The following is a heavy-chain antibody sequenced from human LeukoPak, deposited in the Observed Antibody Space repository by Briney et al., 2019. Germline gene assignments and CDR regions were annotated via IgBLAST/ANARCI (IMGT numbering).Heavy chain of an antibody. CDR1: GYTFTSYG. CDR3: ARVNQGTAVTNLNYYYYMDV. CDR2: ISAYNGNT. J-gene: IGHJ6*03. V-gene: IGHV1-18*01. Sequence: GASVKVSCKASGYTFTSYGISWVRQAPGQGLEWMGWISAYNGNTNYAQKLQGRVTMTTDTSTSTAYMELRSLRSDDTAVYYCARVNQGTAVTNLNYYYYMDVWGKGTTVTVSS. D-gene: IGHD4-23*01.